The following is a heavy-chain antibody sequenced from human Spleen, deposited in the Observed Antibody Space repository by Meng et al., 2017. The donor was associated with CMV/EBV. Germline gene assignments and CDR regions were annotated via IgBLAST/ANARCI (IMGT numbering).Heavy chain of an antibody. CDR1: GFTFSDYT. CDR3: ASNKRGYTYGIVAY. CDR2: ISRSSSYA. V-gene: IGHV3-21*01. D-gene: IGHD5-18*01. Sequence: GESLKISCAASGFTFSDYTMTWVRQAPGKGLEWVSSISRSSSYADSVISRSSSYADSVKGRFTISRDNAKNSLYLQMNSLRAEDTALYYCASNKRGYTYGIVAYWGQGTLVTVSS. J-gene: IGHJ4*02.